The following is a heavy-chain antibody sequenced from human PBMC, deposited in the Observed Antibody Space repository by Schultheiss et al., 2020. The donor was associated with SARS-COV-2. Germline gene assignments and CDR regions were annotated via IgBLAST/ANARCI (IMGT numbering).Heavy chain of an antibody. Sequence: ASVKVSCKASGGTFSSYAISWVRQAPGQGLEWMGWINTNTGNPTYAQGFTGRFVFSLDTSVSTAYLQISSLKAEDTAVYYCARDYGSGSYYGDNWFDPWGQGTLVTVSS. CDR2: INTNTGNP. J-gene: IGHJ5*02. CDR1: GGTFSSYA. D-gene: IGHD3-10*01. CDR3: ARDYGSGSYYGDNWFDP. V-gene: IGHV7-4-1*02.